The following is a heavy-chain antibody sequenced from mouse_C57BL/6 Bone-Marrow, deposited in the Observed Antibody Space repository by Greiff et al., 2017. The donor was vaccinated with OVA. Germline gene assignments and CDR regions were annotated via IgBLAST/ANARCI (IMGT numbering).Heavy chain of an antibody. V-gene: IGHV1-52*01. CDR3: ARAGTYYLDY. CDR2: IDPSDSDT. CDR1: GYTFTSYW. J-gene: IGHJ2*01. Sequence: QVQLQQPGAELVRPGSSVKLSCKASGYTFTSYWMHWVKQRPIQGLEWIGNIDPSDSDTHYNQKFKDKATLTVDKSSSTAYMQLSSLTSEDSAVYYCARAGTYYLDYWGQGTTLTVSS.